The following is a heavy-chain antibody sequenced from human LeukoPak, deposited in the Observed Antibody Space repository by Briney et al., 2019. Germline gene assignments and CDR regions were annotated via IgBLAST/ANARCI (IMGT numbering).Heavy chain of an antibody. Sequence: GGSLRLSCAASGFTFSSYAMSWVRQAPGKGLEWVSAISGSGGSTYYADSVKGRFTISRDNSKNTLYLQMNSLRAEDTAVYYCARSPIFYGDGEYWGQGTLVTVSS. V-gene: IGHV3-23*01. CDR2: ISGSGGST. CDR3: ARSPIFYGDGEY. D-gene: IGHD4-17*01. CDR1: GFTFSSYA. J-gene: IGHJ4*02.